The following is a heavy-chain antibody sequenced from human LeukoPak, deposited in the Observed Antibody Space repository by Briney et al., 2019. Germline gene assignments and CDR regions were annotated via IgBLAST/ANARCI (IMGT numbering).Heavy chain of an antibody. CDR2: ISGDGGST. D-gene: IGHD6-13*01. J-gene: IGHJ6*02. CDR1: GFTFDDYA. CDR3: AKDLHSSSCQEGGYYYYYGMDV. Sequence: GGSLRLSCAASGFTFDDYAMHWVRQAPGKGLEWVSLISGDGGSTYYADSVKGRFSISRDNSKNSLYLQMNSLRTEDTALYYCAKDLHSSSCQEGGYYYYYGMDVWGQRTTVTVSS. V-gene: IGHV3-43*02.